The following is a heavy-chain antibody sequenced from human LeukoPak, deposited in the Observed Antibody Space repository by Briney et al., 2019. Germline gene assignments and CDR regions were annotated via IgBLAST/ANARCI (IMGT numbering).Heavy chain of an antibody. V-gene: IGHV3-48*03. CDR2: ISSSGNTI. D-gene: IGHD6-13*01. CDR3: ARAQVSSTWSLGF. J-gene: IGHJ4*02. Sequence: GGSLRLSCAASGFTLSSYDMNWVRQAPGKGLEWLSYISSSGNTISYADSVKGRFTVSRDNAKNTLYLQMDSLRVEDTGVYYCARAQVSSTWSLGFWGQGILVTVSS. CDR1: GFTLSSYD.